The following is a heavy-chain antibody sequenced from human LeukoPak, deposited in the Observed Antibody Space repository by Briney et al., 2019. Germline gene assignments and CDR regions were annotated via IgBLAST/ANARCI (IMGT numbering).Heavy chain of an antibody. V-gene: IGHV3-30*02. CDR3: GRGSSWYAEYFQR. Sequence: PWGSLRLSCAASGFTFSSYGMHWVRQAPGKGLEWVAFIRYDGSNKYYADSVKGRFTISRDNAKNSLYLQMNSLRAEDTAVYYCGRGSSWYAEYFQRWGQGTLVTVSS. D-gene: IGHD6-13*01. CDR2: IRYDGSNK. CDR1: GFTFSSYG. J-gene: IGHJ1*01.